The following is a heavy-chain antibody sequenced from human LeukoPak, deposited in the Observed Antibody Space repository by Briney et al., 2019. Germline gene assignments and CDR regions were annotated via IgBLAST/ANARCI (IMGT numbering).Heavy chain of an antibody. CDR1: GGSFSGYY. CDR2: INHSGST. J-gene: IGHJ4*02. V-gene: IGHV4-34*01. Sequence: SETLSLTCAVYGGSFSGYYWSWIRQPPGKGLEWIGEINHSGSTNYNPSLKSRVTISVDTSKNQFSLKLSSVTAADTAVYYCARDGYSGYGDFDYWGQGTLVTVSS. CDR3: ARDGYSGYGDFDY. D-gene: IGHD5-12*01.